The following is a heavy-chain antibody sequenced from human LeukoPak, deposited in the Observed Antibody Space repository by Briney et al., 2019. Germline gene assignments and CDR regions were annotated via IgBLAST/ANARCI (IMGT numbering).Heavy chain of an antibody. CDR1: GFTVSSNS. Sequence: PGGSLRLSCTVSGFTVSSNSMSWVRQAPGKGLEWVSFIYSSVTHYSDSVKGRSTISRDNSRNTLFLQMNSLRAEDTAVYYCAELGITMIGGVWGKGTTVTISS. CDR3: AELGITMIGGV. D-gene: IGHD3-10*02. CDR2: IYSSVT. V-gene: IGHV3-53*01. J-gene: IGHJ6*04.